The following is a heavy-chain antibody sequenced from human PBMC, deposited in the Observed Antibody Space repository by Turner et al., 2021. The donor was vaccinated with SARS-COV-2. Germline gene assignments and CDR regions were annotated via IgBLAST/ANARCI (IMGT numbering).Heavy chain of an antibody. CDR3: AKQQGLYSNPMYYFNY. D-gene: IGHD4-4*01. J-gene: IGHJ4*02. V-gene: IGHV3-30*18. CDR2: TSYDGSNK. Sequence: QVQLVGSGGGVVQPGRSLRLSCAASGFTFSSYGMHWVRQAPGKGLEWVAVTSYDGSNKYYADSVKGRFTISRDKSKNTLYLQMNSLRAEDTAVYYCAKQQGLYSNPMYYFNYWGQGTLVTVSS. CDR1: GFTFSSYG.